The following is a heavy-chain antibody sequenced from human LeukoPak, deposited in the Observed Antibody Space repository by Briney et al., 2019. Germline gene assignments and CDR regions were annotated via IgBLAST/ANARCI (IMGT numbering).Heavy chain of an antibody. Sequence: SETLSLTCTVSGGSISSYYWNWIRQPAGKGLEWIGRIYSSESIKYNPSLKSRVTMSVDTSKNQFSLRLSSVTAADTAVYYCARDFRGIAVAGDYWGQGTLVTVSS. CDR2: IYSSESI. J-gene: IGHJ4*02. D-gene: IGHD6-19*01. CDR3: ARDFRGIAVAGDY. V-gene: IGHV4-4*07. CDR1: GGSISSYY.